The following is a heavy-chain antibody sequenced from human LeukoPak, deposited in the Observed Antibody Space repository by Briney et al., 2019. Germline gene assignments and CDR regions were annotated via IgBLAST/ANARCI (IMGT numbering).Heavy chain of an antibody. CDR2: IIPIFGTA. D-gene: IGHD1-26*01. CDR3: ARDESSRSGSYRLYNWFDP. CDR1: GYTFNVYY. Sequence: ASVKVSCKASGYTFNVYYMHWVRQAPGQGLEWMGGIIPIFGTANYAQKFQGRVTITADESTSTAYMELSSLRSGDTAVYYCARDESSRSGSYRLYNWFDPWGQGTLVTVSS. V-gene: IGHV1-69*13. J-gene: IGHJ5*02.